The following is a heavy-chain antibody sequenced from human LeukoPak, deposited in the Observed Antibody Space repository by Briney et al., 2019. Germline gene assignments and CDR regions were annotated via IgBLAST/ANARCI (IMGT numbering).Heavy chain of an antibody. CDR2: ISASGNKT. J-gene: IGHJ4*02. CDR1: GFTFSIYA. D-gene: IGHD3-10*01. CDR3: ARAKPKNMVRGLIMRRESRYYFDY. V-gene: IGHV3-23*01. Sequence: GGSLRLSCAASGFTFSIYAMSWVRQAPGKGLGWVAAISASGNKTFYADSVKGRFIISRDNSKNTLYLQMNSLRAEDTAVYYCARAKPKNMVRGLIMRRESRYYFDYWGQGTLVTVSS.